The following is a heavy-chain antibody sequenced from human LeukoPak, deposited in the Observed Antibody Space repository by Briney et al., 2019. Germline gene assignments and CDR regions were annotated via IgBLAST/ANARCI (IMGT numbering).Heavy chain of an antibody. J-gene: IGHJ5*02. V-gene: IGHV3-48*03. Sequence: GGSLRLSCAASGFFFSDYEVNWVRQAPGKGLEWISYISSDGTLIYYADSVKGRFIISRDNAKNSVFLQMNRLSAEDTAVYYCARVHYYGSEEYPWGQGTPVTVSS. D-gene: IGHD3-10*01. CDR2: ISSDGTLI. CDR3: ARVHYYGSEEYP. CDR1: GFFFSDYE.